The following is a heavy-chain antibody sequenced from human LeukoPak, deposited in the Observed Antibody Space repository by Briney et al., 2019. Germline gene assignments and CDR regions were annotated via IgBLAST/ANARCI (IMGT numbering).Heavy chain of an antibody. CDR3: AKDSGAQLQRYFDY. CDR2: ISRASESI. V-gene: IGHV3-21*01. CDR1: GFTFNAYS. J-gene: IGHJ4*02. Sequence: GGSLRLSCAASGFTFNAYSMGWVRQAPGKGLEWVSIISRASESIFYADSVKGRFTISRDNAKNTVFLLMSSLRPEDTAVYFCAKDSGAQLQRYFDYWGQGTQVTVSS. D-gene: IGHD3-10*01.